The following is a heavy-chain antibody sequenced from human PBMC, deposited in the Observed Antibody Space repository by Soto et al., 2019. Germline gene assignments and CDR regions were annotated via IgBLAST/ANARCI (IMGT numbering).Heavy chain of an antibody. V-gene: IGHV1-69*01. D-gene: IGHD3-9*01. Sequence: QVQLVQSGAEVKKPGSSVKVSCKASGGTFSSYAISWVRQAPGQGLEWMGGIIPIFGTANYAQKFQGRVTIAADESTSTAYMELRSLRSEDTAVYYCASKGVLRYFDWLPPYYYYGMDVWGQGTTVTVSS. CDR3: ASKGVLRYFDWLPPYYYYGMDV. CDR1: GGTFSSYA. CDR2: IIPIFGTA. J-gene: IGHJ6*02.